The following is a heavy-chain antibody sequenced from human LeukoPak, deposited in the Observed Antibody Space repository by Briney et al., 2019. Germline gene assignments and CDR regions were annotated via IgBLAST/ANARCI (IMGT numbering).Heavy chain of an antibody. CDR2: INPNSGGT. CDR1: GYTYTRYY. V-gene: IGHV1-2*02. D-gene: IGHD1-26*01. J-gene: IGHJ3*02. CDR3: ARDGRKKAGPGKGYSGSSGSFDI. Sequence: ASVKASCKASGYTYTRYYMHWVRQAPGQGLECMGWINPNSGGTNYAQKFQGRVTMTRDTSISTACMELSRRRSDDTAVYYCARDGRKKAGPGKGYSGSSGSFDIWGQGTMVTVSS.